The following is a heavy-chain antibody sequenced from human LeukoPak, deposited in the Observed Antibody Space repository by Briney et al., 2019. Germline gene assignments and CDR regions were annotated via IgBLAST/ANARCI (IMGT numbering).Heavy chain of an antibody. D-gene: IGHD3-22*01. V-gene: IGHV3-11*05. CDR1: GFTFSDYY. J-gene: IGHJ4*02. CDR2: ISSSSSYT. Sequence: GGSLRLSCAASGFTFSDYYMSWIRQAPGKGLEWVSYISSSSSYTNYADSVKGRSTISRDNAKNSLYLQMNSLRAEDTAVYYCARDKNLYYDSSGYYPTRFDYWGQGTLVTVSS. CDR3: ARDKNLYYDSSGYYPTRFDY.